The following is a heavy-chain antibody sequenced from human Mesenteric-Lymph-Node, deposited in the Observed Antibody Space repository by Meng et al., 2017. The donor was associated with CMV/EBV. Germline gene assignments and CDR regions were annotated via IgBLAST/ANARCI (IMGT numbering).Heavy chain of an antibody. CDR1: GTLSTTA. CDR3: ASQSDVVANPWKWFDP. J-gene: IGHJ5*02. D-gene: IGHD2-15*01. Sequence: GTLSTTAISWVRQAPGHGLEWMGGIIPMLDIADYAQNFQGGVTITADKSTSTVYVELSSLRSEDTAVYYCASQSDVVANPWKWFDPWGQGTLVTVSS. CDR2: IIPMLDIA. V-gene: IGHV1-69*10.